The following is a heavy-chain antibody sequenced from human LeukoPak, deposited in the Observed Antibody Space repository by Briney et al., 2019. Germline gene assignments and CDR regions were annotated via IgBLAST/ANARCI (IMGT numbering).Heavy chain of an antibody. Sequence: SETLSLTCAVDGVSFSDYDWSWVRQPPGKGLEWIGEINHSGSTNYNPSLKSRVTISVDTSKNQFSLKLSSVTAADTAVYYCARTVRRDGYIDSWGQGTLVTVSS. CDR1: GVSFSDYD. CDR2: INHSGST. D-gene: IGHD5-24*01. V-gene: IGHV4-34*01. J-gene: IGHJ4*02. CDR3: ARTVRRDGYIDS.